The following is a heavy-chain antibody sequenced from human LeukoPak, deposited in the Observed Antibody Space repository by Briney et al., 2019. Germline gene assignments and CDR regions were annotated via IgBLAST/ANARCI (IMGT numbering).Heavy chain of an antibody. J-gene: IGHJ4*02. CDR2: INSDGSST. CDR3: ARSGGWYGALYYFDY. Sequence: GGSLRLSCAASGFTFSSYWMHWVRQAPGKGLVWVSRINSDGSSTSYADSVKGRFTISRDNSKNTLYLQMNSLRAEDTAVYYCARSGGWYGALYYFDYWGQGTLVTVSS. D-gene: IGHD6-19*01. V-gene: IGHV3-74*01. CDR1: GFTFSSYW.